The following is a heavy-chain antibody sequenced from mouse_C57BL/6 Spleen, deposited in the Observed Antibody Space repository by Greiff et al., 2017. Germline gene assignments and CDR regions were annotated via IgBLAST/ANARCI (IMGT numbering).Heavy chain of an antibody. Sequence: VQLKQSGAELVRPGASVKLSCTASGFNIKDDYMHWVKQRPEQGLEWIGWIDPENGDTEYASKFQGKATITADTSSNTAYLQLSSLTSEDTAVYYCTTHYGFAYWGQGTLVTVSA. CDR3: TTHYGFAY. D-gene: IGHD1-1*01. V-gene: IGHV14-4*01. J-gene: IGHJ3*01. CDR2: IDPENGDT. CDR1: GFNIKDDY.